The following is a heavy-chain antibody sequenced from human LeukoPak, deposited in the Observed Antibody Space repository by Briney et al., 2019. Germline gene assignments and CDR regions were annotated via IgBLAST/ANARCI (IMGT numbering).Heavy chain of an antibody. CDR1: GFTLSSYW. CDR3: ARHITRAITEDY. J-gene: IGHJ4*02. V-gene: IGHV3-74*01. D-gene: IGHD1-20*01. CDR2: INSDGSST. Sequence: GGSLRLSCAASGFTLSSYWMHWVRQAPGKGLVWVSRINSDGSSTNYADSVKGRFTISRDNAKNTLYPQMNSLRAEDTAVYYCARHITRAITEDYWGQGTLVTVSS.